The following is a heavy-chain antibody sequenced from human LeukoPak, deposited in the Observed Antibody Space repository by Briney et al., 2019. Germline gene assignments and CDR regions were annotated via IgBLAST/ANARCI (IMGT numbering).Heavy chain of an antibody. V-gene: IGHV4-34*01. D-gene: IGHD3-16*01. CDR2: INHSGST. CDR3: ARDFRRGLPFRGVTRFDP. Sequence: SETLSLTCAVDGGSFSGYYWSWIRQPPGKGLEWIGEINHSGSTNYNPSLKSRVTISVDTSKNQFSLKLSSVTAADTAVYYCARDFRRGLPFRGVTRFDPWGEGTLVTVSS. CDR1: GGSFSGYY. J-gene: IGHJ5*02.